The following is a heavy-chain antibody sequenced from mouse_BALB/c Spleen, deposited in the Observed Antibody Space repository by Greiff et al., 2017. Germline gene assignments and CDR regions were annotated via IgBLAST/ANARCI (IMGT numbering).Heavy chain of an antibody. V-gene: IGHV1-9*01. CDR2: ILPGSGST. CDR1: GYTFSSYW. CDR3: ARRAPLLYFDD. J-gene: IGHJ2*01. D-gene: IGHD3-3*01. Sequence: QVQLQQSGAELMKPGASVKISCKATGYTFSSYWIEWVKQRPGHGLEWIGEILPGSGSTNYNEKFKGKATFTADTSSNTAYMQLSSLTSEDSAVYYCARRAPLLYFDDWGQGTTLTVSS.